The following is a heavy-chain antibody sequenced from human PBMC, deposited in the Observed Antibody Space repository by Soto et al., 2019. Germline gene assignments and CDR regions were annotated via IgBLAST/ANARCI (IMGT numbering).Heavy chain of an antibody. CDR2: IYYSWST. D-gene: IGHD4-17*01. CDR3: VRNCDDYGASGDY. Sequence: PTETLSLTCTVSGGSVSSGSYYWSWIRQPPGKGLEWIGYIYYSWSTNYNPSLKSRVTISVDTSKNQFSLKLSSVTAADTAVYYCVRNCDDYGASGDYWGQRSLVPVSS. CDR1: GGSVSSGSYY. J-gene: IGHJ4*02. V-gene: IGHV4-61*01.